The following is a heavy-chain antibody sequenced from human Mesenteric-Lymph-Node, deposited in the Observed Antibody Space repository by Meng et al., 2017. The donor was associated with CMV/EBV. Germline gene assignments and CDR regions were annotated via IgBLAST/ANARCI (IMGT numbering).Heavy chain of an antibody. J-gene: IGHJ4*02. D-gene: IGHD3-22*01. CDR3: ARDPDKKWLYLDY. V-gene: IGHV3-30*03. Sequence: GESLKISCAASGFTFSSYGMHWVRQAPGKGLEWVAVISYDGSIKYQADTVKGRFTISRDNSKNTLYLQMNSLRTEDTAVYYCARDPDKKWLYLDYWGQGTLVTVS. CDR1: GFTFSSYG. CDR2: ISYDGSIK.